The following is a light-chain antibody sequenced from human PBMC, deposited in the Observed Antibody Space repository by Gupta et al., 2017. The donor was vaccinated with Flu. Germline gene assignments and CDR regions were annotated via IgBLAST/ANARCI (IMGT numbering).Light chain of an antibody. CDR2: GAS. CDR3: HLYNTWPPST. Sequence: ESNPPPLQGIWEYRYHHALLPEEAWPGSRLLIYGASTRATGIPARFSGSGSGTDFTLTISSLQSDDFAVYYCHLYNTWPPSTFGPGTRVDVK. V-gene: IGKV3-15*01. CDR1: EYRYH. J-gene: IGKJ3*01.